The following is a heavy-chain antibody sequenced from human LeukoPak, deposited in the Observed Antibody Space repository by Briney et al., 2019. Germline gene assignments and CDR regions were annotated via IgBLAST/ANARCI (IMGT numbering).Heavy chain of an antibody. CDR2: ISDSSAM. D-gene: IGHD5-12*01. Sequence: GGSLRLSCAASGFTFSTYSMKWVRQAPGKGLEWVSYISDSSAMYYADSVRGRFTISRENDKDSLFLQMNSLRAEDTAVYYCARDGGYSGYDADCWGQGTLVTVSS. CDR3: ARDGGYSGYDADC. CDR1: GFTFSTYS. V-gene: IGHV3-48*01. J-gene: IGHJ4*02.